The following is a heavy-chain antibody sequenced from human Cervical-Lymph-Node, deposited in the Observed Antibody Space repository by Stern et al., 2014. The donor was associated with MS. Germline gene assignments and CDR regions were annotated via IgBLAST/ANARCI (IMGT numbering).Heavy chain of an antibody. V-gene: IGHV1-18*01. D-gene: IGHD5-18*01. CDR1: GYTFSDYA. Sequence: QVQLVQSGAEVKKPGASVKVSCTASGYTFSDYAISWVRQAPGQELEWMAWISAYNGETNYAQEVQGRVSLTTDTATSTAYMELRSLRSDDTAVYYCAVLSVDADFDYWGQGTLVIVSS. J-gene: IGHJ4*02. CDR3: AVLSVDADFDY. CDR2: ISAYNGET.